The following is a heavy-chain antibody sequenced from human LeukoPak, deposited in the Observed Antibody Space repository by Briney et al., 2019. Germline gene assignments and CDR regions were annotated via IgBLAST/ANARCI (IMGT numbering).Heavy chain of an antibody. Sequence: GRSLRLSCAASGFTFSSYGMHWVRQAPGKGLEWVAVISYDGSNKYYADSVKGRFTISRDNSKNTLYLQMNSLRAEDTAVYYCARDYILREYDFWSGSPLYYYGMDVWGQGTTVTVSS. CDR2: ISYDGSNK. V-gene: IGHV3-30*03. J-gene: IGHJ6*02. CDR1: GFTFSSYG. D-gene: IGHD3-3*01. CDR3: ARDYILREYDFWSGSPLYYYGMDV.